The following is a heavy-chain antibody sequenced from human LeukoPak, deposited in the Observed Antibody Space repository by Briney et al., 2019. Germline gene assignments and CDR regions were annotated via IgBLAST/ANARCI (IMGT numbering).Heavy chain of an antibody. CDR1: GGSISSYY. Sequence: PSETLSLTCTVSGGSISSYYWTWIRQPPGKELEWIGYVYYSGSTDYNPSLKGRVTISVDTSKNQFSLKLSSVTAADTAVYYCARRVAVKPYYGMDVWGQGTTVTVSS. D-gene: IGHD6-19*01. CDR2: VYYSGST. J-gene: IGHJ6*02. CDR3: ARRVAVKPYYGMDV. V-gene: IGHV4-59*08.